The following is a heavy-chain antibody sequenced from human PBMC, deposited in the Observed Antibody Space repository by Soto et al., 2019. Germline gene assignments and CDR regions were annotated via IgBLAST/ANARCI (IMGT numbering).Heavy chain of an antibody. Sequence: QVQLQESGPGLVKPSETLSLTCTVSGGSISSYYWSWIRQPPGTGLEWSGYIYYSGSTNHNPSLKGRVTISVDTSKNQFDLKLSYVTAADTGVYCCARVGYGGQYFDYWGQVTLVTVSS. CDR2: IYYSGST. V-gene: IGHV4-59*01. D-gene: IGHD4-17*01. J-gene: IGHJ4*02. CDR1: GGSISSYY. CDR3: ARVGYGGQYFDY.